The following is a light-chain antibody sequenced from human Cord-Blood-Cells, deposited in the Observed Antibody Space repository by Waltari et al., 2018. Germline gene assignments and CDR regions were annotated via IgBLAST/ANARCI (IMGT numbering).Light chain of an antibody. J-gene: IGKJ4*01. V-gene: IGKV3-11*01. CDR2: DAS. Sequence: IVLTHSPATLSLSPGERATLSCRASQSVSSYLAWYQQKPGQAPQLLIYDASNRATGIPARFSGSGSGTDFTLTISSLEPEDFAVYYCQQRSNWPLTFGGGTKVEIK. CDR3: QQRSNWPLT. CDR1: QSVSSY.